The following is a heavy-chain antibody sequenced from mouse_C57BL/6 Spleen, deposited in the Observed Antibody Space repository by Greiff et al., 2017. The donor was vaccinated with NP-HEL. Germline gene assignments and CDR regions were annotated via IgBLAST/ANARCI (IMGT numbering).Heavy chain of an antibody. D-gene: IGHD2-1*01. CDR1: GYTFTDYE. Sequence: QVQLQQSGAELVRPGASVTLSCKASGYTFTDYEMHWVKQTPVHGLEWIGAIDPETGGTAYNQKFKGKAILTADKSSSTAYMELRSLTSEDSAVYYCTRRGIYYGNLYAMDYWGQGTSVTVSS. V-gene: IGHV1-15*01. CDR2: IDPETGGT. CDR3: TRRGIYYGNLYAMDY. J-gene: IGHJ4*01.